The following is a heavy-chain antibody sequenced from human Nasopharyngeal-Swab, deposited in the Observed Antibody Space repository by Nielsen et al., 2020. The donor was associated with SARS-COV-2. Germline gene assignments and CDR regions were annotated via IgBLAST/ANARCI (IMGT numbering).Heavy chain of an antibody. J-gene: IGHJ4*02. CDR1: GFSFGDYA. Sequence: GESLKISCAASGFSFGDYAMSWVRQAPGKGLEWVSGIRHNGGTFYADSVKGRFTISRDNSKNTLYLQMNGLRAEDTAVYYCAKEDDVAAPRHLDYWGQGTLVTVSS. D-gene: IGHD6-13*01. CDR3: AKEDDVAAPRHLDY. V-gene: IGHV3-23*01. CDR2: IRHNGGT.